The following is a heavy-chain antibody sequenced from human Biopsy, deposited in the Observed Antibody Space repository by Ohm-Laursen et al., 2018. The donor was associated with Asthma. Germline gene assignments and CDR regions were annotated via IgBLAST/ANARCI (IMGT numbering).Heavy chain of an antibody. V-gene: IGHV4-30-2*01. D-gene: IGHD1-20*01. Sequence: SQTLSLTCTVSGGSISSGGFSWTWIRQPPGKGLEWLGYMFYRGTTHSNPSLTRRVTISLDRSKNQFSLNLSSVTAADTAVYFCARAAITGIRGWFDPWGQGTQVTVSS. CDR1: GGSISSGGFS. J-gene: IGHJ5*02. CDR3: ARAAITGIRGWFDP. CDR2: MFYRGTT.